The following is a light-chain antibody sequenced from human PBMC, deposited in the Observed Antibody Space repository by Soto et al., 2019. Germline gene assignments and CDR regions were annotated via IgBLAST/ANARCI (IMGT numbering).Light chain of an antibody. CDR1: NANIGLNT. CDR3: AAWDDSLNGVL. CDR2: SND. Sequence: QSVLTQPPSASGTPGQRVTISCSGSNANIGLNTLNCYQQLPGEAPKVLIYSNDRRPSGVPDRFSASRSGSSGSLAINGLRSEDEAEYFCAAWDDSLNGVLFGGGTKVTVL. J-gene: IGLJ2*01. V-gene: IGLV1-44*01.